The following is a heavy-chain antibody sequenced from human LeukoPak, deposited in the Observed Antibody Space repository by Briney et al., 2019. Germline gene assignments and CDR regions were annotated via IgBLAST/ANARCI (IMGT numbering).Heavy chain of an antibody. CDR1: GFTFSDYY. CDR2: IKQDGSEK. V-gene: IGHV3-7*01. CDR3: ARVPARLSYFDY. J-gene: IGHJ4*02. D-gene: IGHD6-6*01. Sequence: GGSLRLSCAASGFTFSDYYMSWVRQAPGKGLEWVANIKQDGSEKYYVDSVKGRFTISRDNAKNSLYLQMNSLRAEDTAVYYCARVPARLSYFDYWGQGTLVTVSS.